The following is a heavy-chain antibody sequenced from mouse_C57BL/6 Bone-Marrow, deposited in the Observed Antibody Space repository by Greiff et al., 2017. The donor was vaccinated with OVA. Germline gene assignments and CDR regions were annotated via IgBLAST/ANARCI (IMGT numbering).Heavy chain of an antibody. CDR3: TDILLWLRREAY. J-gene: IGHJ3*01. V-gene: IGHV6-3*01. Sequence: EVKVEESGGGLVQPGGSMKLSCVASGFTFSNYWMNWVRQSPEKGLEWVAQIRLKSDNYATHYAESVKGRFTISRDDSKSSVYLQMNNLRAEDTGIYYCTDILLWLRREAYWGQGTLVTVSA. CDR2: IRLKSDNYAT. CDR1: GFTFSNYW. D-gene: IGHD2-2*01.